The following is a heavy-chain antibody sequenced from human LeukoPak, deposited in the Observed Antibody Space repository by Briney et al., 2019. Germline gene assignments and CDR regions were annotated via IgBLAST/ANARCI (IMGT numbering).Heavy chain of an antibody. CDR2: IYYSGTT. CDR3: ATGKPQRYSSGWYVKWLDP. Sequence: PSETLSLTCTVSGAPISRYYWSWIRQPPGKGLEWIGYIYYSGTTKYNPSLKSRVTISVDTSKNQFSLNLSSVTAADTAVYYCATGKPQRYSSGWYVKWLDPWGQGTLVTVSS. CDR1: GAPISRYY. J-gene: IGHJ5*02. D-gene: IGHD6-19*01. V-gene: IGHV4-59*01.